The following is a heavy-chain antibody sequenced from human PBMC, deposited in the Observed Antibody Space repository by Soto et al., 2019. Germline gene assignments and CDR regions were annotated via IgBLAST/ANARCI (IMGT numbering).Heavy chain of an antibody. J-gene: IGHJ6*02. CDR3: AMLGGWSGGSSGMDV. CDR1: GLIFSDYH. CDR2: IRRKANSYTT. D-gene: IGHD6-19*01. V-gene: IGHV3-72*01. Sequence: EVQLVESGGGLVQPGGSLRLSCAASGLIFSDYHMDWVRQAPGKGLEWVGRIRRKANSYTTEYAASVKGRFTISRDDSKNSLYLKRNSLKSEDPAVYYCAMLGGWSGGSSGMDVWGQGTTVTVSS.